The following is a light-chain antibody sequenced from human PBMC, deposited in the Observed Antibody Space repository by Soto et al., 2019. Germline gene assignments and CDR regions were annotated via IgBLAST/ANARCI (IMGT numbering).Light chain of an antibody. CDR3: QHYGSSPREVT. J-gene: IGKJ2*01. Sequence: EIVLTQSAGTLSLSPGERATLSCRASQSVSGSHLAWYQQKPGQAPRLLIYRASTRATGVPDRFSGSGSGAEYTLTISRLEPEDFAVYYCQHYGSSPREVTFGQGTKLEI. V-gene: IGKV3-20*01. CDR2: RAS. CDR1: QSVSGSH.